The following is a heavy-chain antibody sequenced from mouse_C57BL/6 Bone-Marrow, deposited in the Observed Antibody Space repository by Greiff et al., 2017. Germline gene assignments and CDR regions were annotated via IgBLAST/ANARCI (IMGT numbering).Heavy chain of an antibody. V-gene: IGHV1-81*01. J-gene: IGHJ1*03. CDR2: IYPRGGNT. D-gene: IGHD2-12*01. CDR1: GYTFTSYG. Sequence: QVQLQQSGAELARPGASVKLSCKASGYTFTSYGMSWVKQRTGQGLEWIGEIYPRGGNTYYNAKFKGKATLTADKSSSTAYMELRSLTSEGSAVYFCARLPGYFDVWGTGTTVTVSS. CDR3: ARLPGYFDV.